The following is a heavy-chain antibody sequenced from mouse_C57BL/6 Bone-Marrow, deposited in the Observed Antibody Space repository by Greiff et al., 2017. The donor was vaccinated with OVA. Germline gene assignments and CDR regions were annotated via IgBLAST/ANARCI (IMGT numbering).Heavy chain of an antibody. D-gene: IGHD2-2*01. V-gene: IGHV1-42*01. J-gene: IGHJ4*01. Sequence: VQLQQSGPELVKPGASVKISCKASGYSFTGYYMNWVKQSPEKSLEWIGEINPSTGGTTYNQKFKAKATLTVDKSSSTAYMQLKSLTSEDSAVYYCARCGYPVYYAMDYWGQGTSVTVSS. CDR2: INPSTGGT. CDR1: GYSFTGYY. CDR3: ARCGYPVYYAMDY.